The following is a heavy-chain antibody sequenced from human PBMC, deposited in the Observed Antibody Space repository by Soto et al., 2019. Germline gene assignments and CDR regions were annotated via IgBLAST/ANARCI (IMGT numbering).Heavy chain of an antibody. V-gene: IGHV3-74*03. J-gene: IGHJ5*02. CDR3: AEDSGPAAGAYKKYNWFDP. Sequence: GGSLRLSCAASGFSFSSYWMHWVRQAPGKGLVWVSRISTGGGSTEYADSVKGRFTISRDNTENTLYLQMNSLRAEDTAVYYCAEDSGPAAGAYKKYNWFDPWGQGTLVTVSS. D-gene: IGHD6-13*01. CDR1: GFSFSSYW. CDR2: ISTGGGST.